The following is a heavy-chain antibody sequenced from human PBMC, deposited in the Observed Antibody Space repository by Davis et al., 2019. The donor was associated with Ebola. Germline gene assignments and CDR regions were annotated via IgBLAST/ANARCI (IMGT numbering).Heavy chain of an antibody. CDR1: GYIFTNYL. V-gene: IGHV1-3*01. Sequence: ASVKVSCKASGYIFTNYLIHWVRQAPGQSLEWMGWINVGNGNTKYSQTFQGRVTITRVTSASTAYMELSSLTSQDTSVYYCAREGGGYGYFDYWGQGTLVTVSS. J-gene: IGHJ4*02. D-gene: IGHD3-22*01. CDR3: AREGGGYGYFDY. CDR2: INVGNGNT.